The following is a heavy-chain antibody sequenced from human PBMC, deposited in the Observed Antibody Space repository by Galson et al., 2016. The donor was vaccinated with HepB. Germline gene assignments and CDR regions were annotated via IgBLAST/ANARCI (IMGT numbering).Heavy chain of an antibody. Sequence: SLRLSCAASGFTYHTYAMPWVRQPPGKGLEWVSGVSPHSGVKDYVEFVQGRFVISRDNANNGLPLQMNSLTVEDTAVYYCTRGRAPFPGRYGMDVWGQGTTVTVS. CDR2: VSPHSGVK. J-gene: IGHJ6*02. D-gene: IGHD3-16*01. CDR1: GFTYHTYA. CDR3: TRGRAPFPGRYGMDV. V-gene: IGHV3-9*01.